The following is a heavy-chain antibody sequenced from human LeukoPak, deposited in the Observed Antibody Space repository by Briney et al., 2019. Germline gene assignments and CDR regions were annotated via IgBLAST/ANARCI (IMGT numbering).Heavy chain of an antibody. J-gene: IGHJ4*02. CDR1: GFTFTSYA. CDR3: AKDATPRNSIWDYFGK. D-gene: IGHD4-23*01. CDR2: IGGPTET. V-gene: IGHV3-23*01. Sequence: GGSLRLPCAASGFTFTSYAMNWVRQAPGKGPEWVSSIGGPTETFYADSVKGRFTVSRDNSQNTLYLQMNSLRAEDTAVYYCAKDATPRNSIWDYFGKWGQGALVTVST.